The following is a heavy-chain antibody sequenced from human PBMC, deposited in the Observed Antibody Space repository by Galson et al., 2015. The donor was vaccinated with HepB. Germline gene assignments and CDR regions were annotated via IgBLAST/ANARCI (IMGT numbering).Heavy chain of an antibody. CDR1: GFTFSGSA. V-gene: IGHV3-73*01. D-gene: IGHD2-15*01. Sequence: SLRLSCAASGFTFSGSAMHWVRQASGKGLEWVGRIRSKANSYATAYAASVKGRFTISRDDSKNTAYLQMNSLKTEDTAVYYCTSIGVDCSGGSCSPGGQGTLVTVSS. CDR3: TSIGVDCSGGSCSP. CDR2: IRSKANSYAT. J-gene: IGHJ4*02.